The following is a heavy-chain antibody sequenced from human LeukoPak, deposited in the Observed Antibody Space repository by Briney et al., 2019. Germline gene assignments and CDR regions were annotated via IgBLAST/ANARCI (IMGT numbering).Heavy chain of an antibody. V-gene: IGHV1-46*01. CDR1: GYTYTSYY. CDR2: INPSGGST. Sequence: ASVKVSGKASGYTYTSYYMHWVRQAPGQGLEWMGIINPSGGSTSYAQKFQGRVTMTRDMSTSTVYMELSSLRPEDTAVYYCARSQVGATVELGYWGQGTLVTVSS. CDR3: ARSQVGATVELGY. J-gene: IGHJ4*02. D-gene: IGHD1-26*01.